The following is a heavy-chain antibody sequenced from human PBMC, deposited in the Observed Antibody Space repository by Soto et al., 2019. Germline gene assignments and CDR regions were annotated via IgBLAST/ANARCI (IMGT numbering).Heavy chain of an antibody. CDR3: AKATCVLAARPRNAFDI. Sequence: EVQLLESGGGLVQPGGSLRLSCAASGFTFSSYAMSWVRQAPGKGLEWVSAISGSGGSTYYADSVKGRFTLSRDNSKNTLYLQMNSVRAEDTDVYYCAKATCVLAARPRNAFDIWGQGTMVTVSS. CDR1: GFTFSSYA. D-gene: IGHD6-6*01. J-gene: IGHJ3*02. V-gene: IGHV3-23*01. CDR2: ISGSGGST.